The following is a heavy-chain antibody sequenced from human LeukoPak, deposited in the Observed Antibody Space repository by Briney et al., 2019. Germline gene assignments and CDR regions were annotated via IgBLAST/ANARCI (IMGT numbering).Heavy chain of an antibody. CDR3: ASRAKGYCSGGSCYSGY. J-gene: IGHJ4*02. D-gene: IGHD2-15*01. Sequence: SQTLSLTCAISGDSVSSNSAGWNWIRQSPSRGLEWLGRTYYRSKWYNEYEVSMKSRITINPDTSKNQFSLQLNSVTPEDTAVYYCASRAKGYCSGGSCYSGYWGQGTLVTVSS. CDR1: GDSVSSNSAG. V-gene: IGHV6-1*01. CDR2: TYYRSKWYN.